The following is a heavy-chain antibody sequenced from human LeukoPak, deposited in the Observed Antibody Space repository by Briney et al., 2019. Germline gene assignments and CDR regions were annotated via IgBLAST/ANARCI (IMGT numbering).Heavy chain of an antibody. CDR3: AVVPVAIGPNYGDYEDY. CDR2: IIPIFGTA. D-gene: IGHD2-2*01. J-gene: IGHJ4*02. Sequence: ASVKVSCKASGGTFSSYAISWVRQAPGQGLEWMGGIIPIFGTANYAQKFQGRVTITADKSTSTAYMELSSLRSEDTAVYYCAVVPVAIGPNYGDYEDYWGQGTLVTVSS. V-gene: IGHV1-69*06. CDR1: GGTFSSYA.